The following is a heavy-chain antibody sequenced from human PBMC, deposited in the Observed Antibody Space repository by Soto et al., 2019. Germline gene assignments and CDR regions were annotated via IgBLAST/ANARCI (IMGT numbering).Heavy chain of an antibody. V-gene: IGHV4-61*01. J-gene: IGHJ4*02. CDR3: ARAANSYGSGSTLYY. CDR1: GGSVSSGSYF. D-gene: IGHD3-10*01. Sequence: SETLSLTCTVSGGSVSSGSYFWSWIRQPPGKGLEWLGYIYYSGSTNYNPSLKSRVTISKDTSKNQFSLKLISVTAADTAVYYCARAANSYGSGSTLYYGGQGTLVTVSS. CDR2: IYYSGST.